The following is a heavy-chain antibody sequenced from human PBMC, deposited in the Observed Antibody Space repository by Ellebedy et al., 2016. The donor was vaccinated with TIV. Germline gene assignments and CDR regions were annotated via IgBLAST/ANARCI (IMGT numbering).Heavy chain of an antibody. D-gene: IGHD6-19*01. CDR3: ARAEGIAVAGAG. Sequence: SETLSLTXTVSGVSISNNSYYWTWIRQPPGKGLEWFGNIYYGGNTYYNPSLKSRVTISVDTSRNQFSLKLSSVTAADTAVYYCARAEGIAVAGAGWGQGTLVTVSS. CDR2: IYYGGNT. J-gene: IGHJ4*02. V-gene: IGHV4-39*07. CDR1: GVSISNNSYY.